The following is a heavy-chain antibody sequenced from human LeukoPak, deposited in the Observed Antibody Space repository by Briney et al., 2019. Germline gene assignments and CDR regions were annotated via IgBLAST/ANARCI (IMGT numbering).Heavy chain of an antibody. CDR2: ISGSGGST. CDR3: AKVQGYDSSYFGY. J-gene: IGHJ4*02. V-gene: IGHV3-23*01. CDR1: GFTFSSYA. Sequence: GGSLRLSCAASGFTFSSYAMSWARQAPGKGLEWVSAISGSGGSTYYADSVKGRFTISRDNSKNTLYLQMNSLRAEDTAVYYCAKVQGYDSSYFGYWGQGTLVTVSS. D-gene: IGHD3-3*01.